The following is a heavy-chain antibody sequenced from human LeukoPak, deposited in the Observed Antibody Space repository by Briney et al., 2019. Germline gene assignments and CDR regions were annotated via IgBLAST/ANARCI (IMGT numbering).Heavy chain of an antibody. V-gene: IGHV4-39*01. CDR1: GASISGSTYY. D-gene: IGHD3-22*01. Sequence: PSETLSLTCTVSGASISGSTYYWGWIRQPPGKGLEWIGSIFYGGSTYYNPSLKSRVTISVDTSKNQFSLTLSSVTAADTAVYYCTRHGGYFQSSGFVDYWGQGTLVTVSS. CDR3: TRHGGYFQSSGFVDY. CDR2: IFYGGST. J-gene: IGHJ4*02.